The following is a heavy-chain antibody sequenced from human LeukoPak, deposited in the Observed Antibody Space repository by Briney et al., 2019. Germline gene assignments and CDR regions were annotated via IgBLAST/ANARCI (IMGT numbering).Heavy chain of an antibody. CDR1: GGSISSSSYY. J-gene: IGHJ5*02. D-gene: IGHD2-2*01. CDR3: ARHIQCIVVLPAGAGWFDP. CDR2: IYYSGST. Sequence: PSETLSLTCTVSGGSISSSSYYWRWIRQPPGKGLERIGSIYYSGSTYYTPSLKSRVTISVDTSKTQFSLKLSSVTAADTAVYYCARHIQCIVVLPAGAGWFDPSGEGTLVTVSP. V-gene: IGHV4-39*01.